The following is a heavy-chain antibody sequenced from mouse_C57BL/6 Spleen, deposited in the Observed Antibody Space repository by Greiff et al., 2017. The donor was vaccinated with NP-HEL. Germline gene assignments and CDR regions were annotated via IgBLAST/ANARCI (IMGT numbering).Heavy chain of an antibody. CDR1: GYAFSSYW. D-gene: IGHD2-2*01. CDR3: ARGPSTMVTTRAWFAY. CDR2: IYPGDGDT. J-gene: IGHJ3*01. Sequence: VKLVESGAELVKPGASVKISCKASGYAFSSYWMKWVKQRPGKGLEWIGQIYPGDGDTNYNGKFKGKATLTADKSSSTAYMQLSSLTSEDSAVYFCARGPSTMVTTRAWFAYWGQGTLVTVSA. V-gene: IGHV1-80*01.